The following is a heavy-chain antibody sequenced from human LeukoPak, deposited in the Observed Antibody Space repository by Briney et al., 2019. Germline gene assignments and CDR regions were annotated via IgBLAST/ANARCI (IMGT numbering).Heavy chain of an antibody. Sequence: SETLSLTCAVYGWSFSGYYWSWIRQPPGKGLEWIGEINHSGSTNYNPSLESRVTISVDTSKNQFSLKLSSVTAADTAVYYCARGETYESGLAPVNWFDPWGQGTLVTVSS. V-gene: IGHV4-34*01. CDR3: ARGETYESGLAPVNWFDP. CDR1: GWSFSGYY. CDR2: INHSGST. J-gene: IGHJ5*02. D-gene: IGHD3-3*01.